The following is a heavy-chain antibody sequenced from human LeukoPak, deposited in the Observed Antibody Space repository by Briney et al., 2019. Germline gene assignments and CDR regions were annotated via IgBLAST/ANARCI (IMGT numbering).Heavy chain of an antibody. D-gene: IGHD6-13*01. CDR1: GFTFSIYW. V-gene: IGHV3-74*01. CDR3: ARGGDSSREYYFDY. CDR2: INSDGSST. J-gene: IGHJ4*02. Sequence: PGGSLRLSCAASGFTFSIYWMHWVRQAPGKGLVWVSRINSDGSSTNYADSVKGRFTISRDNSKNTLYLQMNSLRAEDTAMYYCARGGDSSREYYFDYWGQGTLVTVSS.